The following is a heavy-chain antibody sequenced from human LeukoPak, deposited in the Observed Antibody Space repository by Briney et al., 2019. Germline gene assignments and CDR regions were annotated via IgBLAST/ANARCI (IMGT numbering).Heavy chain of an antibody. D-gene: IGHD2-15*01. CDR2: IIPILGIA. CDR3: ARVGKYCSGGSCYFEYYYYGMDV. V-gene: IGHV1-69*04. CDR1: GYTFTSYY. J-gene: IGHJ6*02. Sequence: ASVKVSCKASGYTFTSYYMHWVRQAPGQGLEWMGRIIPILGIANYAQKFQGRVTITADKSTSTAYMELSSLRSEDTAVYYCARVGKYCSGGSCYFEYYYYGMDVWGQGTTVTVSS.